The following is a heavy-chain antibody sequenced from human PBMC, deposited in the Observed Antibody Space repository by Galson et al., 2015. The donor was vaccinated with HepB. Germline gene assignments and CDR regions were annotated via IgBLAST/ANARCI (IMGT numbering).Heavy chain of an antibody. CDR1: GFRFEHYT. CDR3: AKDYFDSSGGTYYYYGMDA. J-gene: IGHJ6*02. V-gene: IGHV3-43D*03. D-gene: IGHD3-22*01. Sequence: SLRLSCAASGFRFEHYTMHWVRQIPGKSLEWLSVIAWDGKTTSYADSARGRFIISRDNNKNSLYLEMKSLRVDDTAAYYCAKDYFDSSGGTYYYYGMDAWGPGTTVA. CDR2: IAWDGKTT.